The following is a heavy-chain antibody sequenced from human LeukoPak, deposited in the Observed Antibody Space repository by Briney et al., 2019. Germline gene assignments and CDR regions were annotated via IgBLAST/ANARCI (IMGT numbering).Heavy chain of an antibody. Sequence: PSETLSLTCTVSGGSISSYYWSWIRQPPGKGLEWVGYIYYSGSSNYNPSLTSRVTISVDTSKNQFSLKLSSVTAADTAVYYCARTTYYYDRSGYSYYFDYWGQGTLVTVSS. J-gene: IGHJ4*02. V-gene: IGHV4-59*01. CDR3: ARTTYYYDRSGYSYYFDY. D-gene: IGHD3-22*01. CDR2: IYYSGSS. CDR1: GGSISSYY.